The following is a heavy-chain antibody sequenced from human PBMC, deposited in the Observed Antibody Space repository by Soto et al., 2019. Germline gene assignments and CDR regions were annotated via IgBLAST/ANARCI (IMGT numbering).Heavy chain of an antibody. Sequence: SETLSLTCTVSGGSISSYYWSWIRQPPGKGLEWIGYIYYSGSTNYNPSLKSRVTISVDTSKNQFSLKLSSVTAADTAVYYCARWASWGGYSGSYYDYFDYWGQGTLVTVS. CDR3: ARWASWGGYSGSYYDYFDY. CDR2: IYYSGST. V-gene: IGHV4-59*08. D-gene: IGHD1-26*01. CDR1: GGSISSYY. J-gene: IGHJ4*02.